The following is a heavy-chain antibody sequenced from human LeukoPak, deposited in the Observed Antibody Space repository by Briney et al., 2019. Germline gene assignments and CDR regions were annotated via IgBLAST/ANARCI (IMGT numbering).Heavy chain of an antibody. V-gene: IGHV4-59*01. CDR3: ARELSYDILTGYYKENWFDP. Sequence: SETLSLTCAVYGGSFSGYYWSWIRQPPGKGLEWIGYIYYSGSTNYNPSLKSRVTISVDTSKNQFSLKLSSVTAADTAVYYCARELSYDILTGYYKENWFDPWGQGTLVTVSS. J-gene: IGHJ5*02. CDR2: IYYSGST. D-gene: IGHD3-9*01. CDR1: GGSFSGYY.